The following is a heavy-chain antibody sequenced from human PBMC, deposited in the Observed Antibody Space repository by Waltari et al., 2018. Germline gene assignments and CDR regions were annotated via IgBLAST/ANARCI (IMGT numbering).Heavy chain of an antibody. J-gene: IGHJ5*02. CDR3: AKDLSRTEQQLVP. CDR2: IRGSGGST. V-gene: IGHV3-23*04. D-gene: IGHD6-13*01. Sequence: EVQLVESGGGLVQPGGSLRLSCAASGFTFSSSALSWVRQAPGKGLEWVSAIRGSGGSTYYADSVKGRFTISRDNSKNTLYLQMNSLRAEDTAVYYCAKDLSRTEQQLVPWGQGTLVTVSS. CDR1: GFTFSSSA.